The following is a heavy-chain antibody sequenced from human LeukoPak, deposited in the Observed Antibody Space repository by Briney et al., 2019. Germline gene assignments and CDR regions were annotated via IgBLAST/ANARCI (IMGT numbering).Heavy chain of an antibody. CDR3: AKAFGRNYYDSSGRGY. D-gene: IGHD3-22*01. V-gene: IGHV3-23*01. CDR1: GFTFSSYW. CDR2: ISGSGGST. Sequence: GGSLRLSCAASGFTFSSYWMHWVRQAPGKGLEWVSAISGSGGSTYYADSVKGRFTISRDNSRSTLYLQMNSLRAEDTAVYYCAKAFGRNYYDSSGRGYWGQGTLVTVSS. J-gene: IGHJ4*02.